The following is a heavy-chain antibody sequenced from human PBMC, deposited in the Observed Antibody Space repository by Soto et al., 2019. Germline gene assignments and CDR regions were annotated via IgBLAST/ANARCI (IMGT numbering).Heavy chain of an antibody. CDR2: IYHSGST. D-gene: IGHD1-26*01. Sequence: TLSLTCAVSGGSISSGGYSWRWIRQPPGKGLEWRGYIYHSGSTSYNPSLKSRVTISVDRSTHPFSLKLSSVTAADTAVYYCARDGPRERACGSWGQGTRGTVSS. CDR3: ARDGPRERACGS. V-gene: IGHV4-30-2*01. J-gene: IGHJ3*02. CDR1: GGSISSGGYS.